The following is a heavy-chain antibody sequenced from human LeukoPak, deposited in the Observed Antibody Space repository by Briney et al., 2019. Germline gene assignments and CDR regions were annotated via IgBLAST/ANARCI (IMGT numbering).Heavy chain of an antibody. CDR3: AKDLGSGSYYPYYFDY. CDR2: IRYDGNNK. D-gene: IGHD3-10*01. V-gene: IGHV3-30*02. J-gene: IGHJ4*02. CDR1: GFTFSSYA. Sequence: GGSLRLSCAASGFTFSSYAMHWVRQAPGKGLEWVAFIRYDGNNKYYTDSVKGRFTISRDNSKNTLYLQMNSLRAEDTAVYLCAKDLGSGSYYPYYFDYWGQGTLVTVSS.